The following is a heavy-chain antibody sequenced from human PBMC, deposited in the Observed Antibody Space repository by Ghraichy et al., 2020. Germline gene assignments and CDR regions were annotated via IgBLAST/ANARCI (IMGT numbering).Heavy chain of an antibody. CDR3: ARGGAVAATGYFYYYGMDV. CDR2: VNPDSGAT. J-gene: IGHJ6*02. Sequence: ASVKGSCKASGYTLTDYYIHWVRQAPGQGLEWLGWVNPDSGATNYAQKFQGRVTMTRDTSISTAYMEMRSLTSDDTAVYYCARGGAVAATGYFYYYGMDVWGQGATITVSS. D-gene: IGHD6-19*01. CDR1: GYTLTDYY. V-gene: IGHV1-2*02.